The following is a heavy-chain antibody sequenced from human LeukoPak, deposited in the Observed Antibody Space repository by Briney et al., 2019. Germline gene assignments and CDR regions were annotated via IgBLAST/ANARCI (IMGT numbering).Heavy chain of an antibody. V-gene: IGHV1-46*01. CDR1: GYSFTNYN. CDR3: ARDSSPTYYYRTRSYFLY. Sequence: SVKVSCKASGYSFTNYNIHWVRQAPGQGPEWMGIINPSGDSTSYAQKFQGRVIMTSDTSTNTVYMEMSSLRSEDTAFYYCARDSSPTYYYRTRSYFLYWGQGTLVTVSS. J-gene: IGHJ4*02. CDR2: INPSGDST. D-gene: IGHD3-10*01.